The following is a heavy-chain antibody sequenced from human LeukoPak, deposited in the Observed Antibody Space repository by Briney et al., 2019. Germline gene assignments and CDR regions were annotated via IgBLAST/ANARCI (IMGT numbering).Heavy chain of an antibody. V-gene: IGHV1-2*06. CDR2: INPNSGGT. CDR1: GGTFSSYA. D-gene: IGHD6-19*01. J-gene: IGHJ4*02. CDR3: ARALGGWYWYFDY. Sequence: ASVTVSCTASGGTFSSYAISWVRQAPGQGLEWVGRINPNSGGTNYAQKFQGRVTMTRDTSISTAYMELSRLRSDDAAVYYCARALGGWYWYFDYWGQGTLVTVSS.